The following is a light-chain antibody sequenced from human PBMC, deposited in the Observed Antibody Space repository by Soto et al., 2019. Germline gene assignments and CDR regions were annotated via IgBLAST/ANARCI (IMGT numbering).Light chain of an antibody. J-gene: IGLJ2*01. CDR3: SSYAGINIFVV. CDR2: EVY. Sequence: QSALTQPASVSGSPGQSITISCTGTSSDVGSHNFVSWYQQRPGKAPKLMIFEVYKRPSGVPDRFSGFKSGNTASLIVSGLQPEDEADYYCSSYAGINIFVVFGGGTKLTVL. CDR1: SSDVGSHNF. V-gene: IGLV2-23*02.